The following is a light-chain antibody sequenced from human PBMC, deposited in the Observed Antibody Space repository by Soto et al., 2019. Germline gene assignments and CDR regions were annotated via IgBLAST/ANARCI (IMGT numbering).Light chain of an antibody. J-gene: IGLJ2*01. CDR3: CSYAGSYTVV. CDR2: DVT. Sequence: QSALTQPRSVSGSPGQSVTISCTGTSSDVGGYNYVSWYQQHPDKAPKLMIYDVTQRPSGVPDRFSGSKSGATASLTISGLQAEDEADYYCCSYAGSYTVVFGGGTKLTVL. CDR1: SSDVGGYNY. V-gene: IGLV2-11*01.